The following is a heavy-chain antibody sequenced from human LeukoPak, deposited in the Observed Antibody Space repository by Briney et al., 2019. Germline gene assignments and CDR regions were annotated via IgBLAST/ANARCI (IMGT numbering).Heavy chain of an antibody. CDR3: ARVSIRTQNFDY. Sequence: SGGSLRLPCEVSGFPFNSYAMNWVRQGPEKGLEWVSGIDNSGYATYHADSVKGRFTIFRDNAKDTLYMQMNGLRVEDTAVYYCARVSIRTQNFDYWGQGTRVTVSS. J-gene: IGHJ4*02. V-gene: IGHV3-23*05. D-gene: IGHD3-3*02. CDR2: IDNSGYAT. CDR1: GFPFNSYA.